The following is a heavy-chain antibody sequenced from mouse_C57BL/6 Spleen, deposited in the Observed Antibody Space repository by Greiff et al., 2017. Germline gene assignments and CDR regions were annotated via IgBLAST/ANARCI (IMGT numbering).Heavy chain of an antibody. CDR2: IYPRDGST. Sequence: QVQLQQSDAELVKPGASVKISCKVSGYTFTDHTIHWMKQRPEQGLEWIGYIYPRDGSTKYNEKFKGKATLTADKSSTSAYMQLNSLTSADSAVYFCARGLGRRGYYFDYWGQGTTLTVSS. CDR3: ARGLGRRGYYFDY. CDR1: GYTFTDHT. J-gene: IGHJ2*01. D-gene: IGHD4-1*01. V-gene: IGHV1-78*01.